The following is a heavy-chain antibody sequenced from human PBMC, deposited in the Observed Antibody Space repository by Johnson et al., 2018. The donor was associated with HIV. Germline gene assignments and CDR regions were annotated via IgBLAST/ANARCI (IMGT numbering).Heavy chain of an antibody. CDR2: IYTGGDT. D-gene: IGHD6-19*01. Sequence: VQLVESGGGLIQPGGSLKLSCAATGITVTHNYMSWVRQAPGKGLEWLSVIYTGGDTYDADSVKGRFTISRDDSKNTIYLQMNSLRAEDTAVYYCARGFVGSGWYSHRPVGAFEIWGQGTMVTVSS. CDR3: ARGFVGSGWYSHRPVGAFEI. V-gene: IGHV3-53*01. CDR1: GITVTHNY. J-gene: IGHJ3*02.